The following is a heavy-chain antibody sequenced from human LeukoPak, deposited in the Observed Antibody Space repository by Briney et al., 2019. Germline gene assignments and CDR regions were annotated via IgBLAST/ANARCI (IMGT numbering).Heavy chain of an antibody. V-gene: IGHV3-23*01. D-gene: IGHD3-22*01. CDR1: GFTFSSYA. CDR3: AKDPDYYDSSGYPSHFDY. CDR2: ISGSGGST. J-gene: IGHJ4*02. Sequence: GGSLRLSCAASGFTFSSYAMSWVRQAPGKGLEWVSAISGSGGSTYYADSVKGRFTISRDNSKNTLYLQMNSLRAEDTAVYYCAKDPDYYDSSGYPSHFDYWGQGTLVTVSS.